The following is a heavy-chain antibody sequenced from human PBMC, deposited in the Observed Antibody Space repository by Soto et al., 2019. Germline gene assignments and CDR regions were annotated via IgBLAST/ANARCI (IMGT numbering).Heavy chain of an antibody. CDR3: ARDLSGWYKGFDY. CDR2: ISSSGSTI. Sequence: QVQLVESGGGLVKPGGSLRLSCAASGFTFSDYYMSWIRQAPGKGLEWGSYISSSGSTIYYADSVKGRFTIYRDNAQNALSLHINSLRAEDTAVYYFARDLSGWYKGFDYWGQGSRVTVAA. D-gene: IGHD6-19*01. CDR1: GFTFSDYY. J-gene: IGHJ4*02. V-gene: IGHV3-11*01.